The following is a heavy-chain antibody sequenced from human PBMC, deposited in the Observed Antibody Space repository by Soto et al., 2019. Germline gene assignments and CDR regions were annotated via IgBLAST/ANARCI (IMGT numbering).Heavy chain of an antibody. CDR3: AGASDSTWYNWLDP. Sequence: SVKVSCKTPGGNFSSNGIRWVRQAPGQGLELMGGIIPTFGTTNYAHKFRGRVTITADESTGTAYMELSSLRSDDTAVYYCAGASDSTWYNWLDPWGQGTLVTVSS. CDR1: GGNFSSNG. J-gene: IGHJ5*02. D-gene: IGHD4-4*01. CDR2: IIPTFGTT. V-gene: IGHV1-69*13.